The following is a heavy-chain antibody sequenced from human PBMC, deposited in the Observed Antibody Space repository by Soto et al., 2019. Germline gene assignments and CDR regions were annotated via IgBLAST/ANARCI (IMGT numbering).Heavy chain of an antibody. CDR1: EFDFSKYA. CDR2: ITASGSTT. Sequence: VQLLESGGGLIQPGGSLRLSCAASEFDFSKYAMAWGRQAPGKGLEWVSHITASGSTTYYADSVKGRFTISRDNSKNTLYLHMSALRVEDTAIFFCAKARASGSGSCYDSWGQGTPVIVSS. D-gene: IGHD1-26*01. CDR3: AKARASGSGSCYDS. V-gene: IGHV3-23*01. J-gene: IGHJ4*02.